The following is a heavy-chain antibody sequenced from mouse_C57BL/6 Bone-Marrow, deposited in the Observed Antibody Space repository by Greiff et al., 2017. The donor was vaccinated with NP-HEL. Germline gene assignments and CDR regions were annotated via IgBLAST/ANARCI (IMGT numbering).Heavy chain of an antibody. D-gene: IGHD2-1*01. CDR1: SYAFSSSW. J-gene: IGHJ2*01. CDR3: ASLYGNYFDY. CDR2: IYPGDGDT. Sequence: QVQLQQSGPELVKPGASVKISCKASSYAFSSSWMNWVKQRPGKGLEWIGRIYPGDGDTNYNGKFKGKATLTADKSSSTAYMQLSSLTSEDSAVYFCASLYGNYFDYWGQGTTLTVSS. V-gene: IGHV1-82*01.